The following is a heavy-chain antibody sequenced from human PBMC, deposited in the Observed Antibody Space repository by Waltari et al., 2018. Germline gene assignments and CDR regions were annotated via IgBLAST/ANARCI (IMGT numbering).Heavy chain of an antibody. D-gene: IGHD3-3*01. J-gene: IGHJ4*02. CDR1: GYTFTSYG. CDR3: ARDRKIFGVVIVPGYFDY. Sequence: QVQLVQSGAEVKKPGASVKVSCKASGYTFTSYGISWVRQAPGQGLEWMGWISAYNGNTNYAQKRQGRVTMTTDTSTSTAYMELRSLRSDDTAVYYCARDRKIFGVVIVPGYFDYWGQGTLVTVSS. V-gene: IGHV1-18*01. CDR2: ISAYNGNT.